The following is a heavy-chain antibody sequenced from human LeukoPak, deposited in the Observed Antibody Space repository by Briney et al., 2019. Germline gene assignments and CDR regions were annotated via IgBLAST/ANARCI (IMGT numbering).Heavy chain of an antibody. Sequence: GGSLRLSCAASGFTFSTSWMSWVRQAPGKGLEWLANINPDGRATFYVDSVKGRFIISSDNAKNSLFLQMSSLRDDDTALYYCASSHDSAGNDWGQGTVVTVYS. J-gene: IGHJ1*01. V-gene: IGHV3-7*01. CDR1: GFTFSTSW. CDR3: ASSHDSAGND. D-gene: IGHD2-15*01. CDR2: INPDGRAT.